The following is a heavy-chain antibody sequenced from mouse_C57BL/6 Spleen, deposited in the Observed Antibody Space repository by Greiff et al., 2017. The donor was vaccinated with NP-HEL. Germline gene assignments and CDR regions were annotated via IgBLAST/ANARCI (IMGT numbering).Heavy chain of an antibody. CDR2: IDPENGDT. Sequence: VQLQQSGAELVRPGASVKLSCTASGFNIKDDYMHWVKQRPEQGLEWIGWIDPENGDTEYASKFQGKATITADTSSNTAYLQLSSLTSEDTAVYYCTTWDTRPLSYWGQGTTLTVSS. CDR1: GFNIKDDY. CDR3: TTWDTRPLSY. J-gene: IGHJ2*01. V-gene: IGHV14-4*01. D-gene: IGHD2-12*01.